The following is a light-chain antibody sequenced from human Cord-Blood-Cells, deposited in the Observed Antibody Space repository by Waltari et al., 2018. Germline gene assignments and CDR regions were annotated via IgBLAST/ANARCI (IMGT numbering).Light chain of an antibody. CDR2: EVS. J-gene: IGLJ2*01. Sequence: QSALTQPASASGSPGQSITTSCTATSSDVGGLQSFSRYQQHPGKAPKLMIYEVSNRPSGFSNRFSGSKSGNTASLTISGLQAEDEADYYCSSYTSSSTLFGGGTKLTVL. V-gene: IGLV2-14*01. CDR3: SSYTSSSTL. CDR1: SSDVGGLQS.